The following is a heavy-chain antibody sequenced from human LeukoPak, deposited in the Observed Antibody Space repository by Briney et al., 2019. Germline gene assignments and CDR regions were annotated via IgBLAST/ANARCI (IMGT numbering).Heavy chain of an antibody. CDR2: ISSNGGST. Sequence: GGSLRLSCADSGFTFSSYAMHWVRQAPGKGLEYVSAISSNGGSTYYANSVKGRFAISRDNSKNTLYLQMNSLRAEDTAVYYCARDPPWAPDYDILTGYYKGYFDYWGQGTLVTVSS. CDR1: GFTFSSYA. V-gene: IGHV3-64*01. D-gene: IGHD3-9*01. J-gene: IGHJ4*02. CDR3: ARDPPWAPDYDILTGYYKGYFDY.